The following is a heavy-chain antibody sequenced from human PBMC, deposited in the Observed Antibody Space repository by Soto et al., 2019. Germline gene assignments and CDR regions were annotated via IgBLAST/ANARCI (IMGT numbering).Heavy chain of an antibody. CDR3: ARSDGRY. Sequence: PSETRSLTCTVSGASISSYYWSWIRQPPGKGLEWIGYIYYSGSTNYNPSLKSRVTISVDTSKNQFSLKLSSVTAADTAVYYCARSDGRYWGQGTLVTVSS. J-gene: IGHJ4*02. CDR1: GASISSYY. CDR2: IYYSGST. V-gene: IGHV4-59*01.